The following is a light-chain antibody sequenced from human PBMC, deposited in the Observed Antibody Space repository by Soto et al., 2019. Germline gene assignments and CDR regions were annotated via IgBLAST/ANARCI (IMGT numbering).Light chain of an antibody. V-gene: IGKV3-20*01. J-gene: IGKJ1*01. CDR1: QSLNSNS. CDR2: GAS. CDR3: QQYGSSPRT. Sequence: EIVLTQSPGTLSFSPGERATLSCRASQSLNSNSLAWYQQKPGQAPRLLIYGASNRATGTPDRFSGSGSGTEFTLSISRLEPEDFAVYYCQQYGSSPRTFGQGTNVEVK.